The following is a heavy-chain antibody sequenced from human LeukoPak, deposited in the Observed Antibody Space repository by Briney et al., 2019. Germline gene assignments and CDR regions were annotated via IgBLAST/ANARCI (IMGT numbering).Heavy chain of an antibody. CDR1: GFTFASYA. V-gene: IGHV3-64D*06. Sequence: GESLRLPCSASGFTFASYAMYWVRQAPGKGLEYVSAIGSSGDNTHCADSVKGRFTISRDNSKNTLYLQMSSLRAEDTAVYYCVKGSAYFYGSGTHFDYWGQGTLVTVSS. CDR3: VKGSAYFYGSGTHFDY. J-gene: IGHJ4*02. CDR2: IGSSGDNT. D-gene: IGHD3-10*01.